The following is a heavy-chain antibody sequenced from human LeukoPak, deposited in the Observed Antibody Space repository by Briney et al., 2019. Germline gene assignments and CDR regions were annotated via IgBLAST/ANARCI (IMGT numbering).Heavy chain of an antibody. CDR3: AKGERFGLYYGSGSPPYDY. V-gene: IGHV3-30*02. D-gene: IGHD3-10*01. CDR2: IRYDGSNK. J-gene: IGHJ4*02. CDR1: GFTFSSYG. Sequence: GVSLRLSCAASGFTFSSYGMHWVRQAPGKGLEWVAFIRYDGSNKYYADSVKGRFTISRDNSKNTLYLQMNSLRAEDTAVYYCAKGERFGLYYGSGSPPYDYWGQGTLVTVSS.